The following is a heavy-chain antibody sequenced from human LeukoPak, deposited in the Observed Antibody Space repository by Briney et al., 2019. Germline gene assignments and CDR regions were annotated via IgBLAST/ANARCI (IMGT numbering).Heavy chain of an antibody. CDR3: AKAADQYYYYYFYYMDV. D-gene: IGHD2-2*01. CDR2: ISFDGSSK. CDR1: GFTFSSYG. V-gene: IGHV3-30*18. Sequence: GGSLRLSCAASGFTFSSYGMHWVRQAPGKGLEWVAVISFDGSSKDYAESVKGRFTISRDNSKNTLYLQMNSLRVEDTAVYYCAKAADQYYYYYFYYMDVWGKGTTVTVSS. J-gene: IGHJ6*03.